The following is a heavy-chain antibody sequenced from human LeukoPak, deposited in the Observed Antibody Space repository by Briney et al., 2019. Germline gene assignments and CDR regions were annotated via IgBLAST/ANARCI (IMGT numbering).Heavy chain of an antibody. V-gene: IGHV1-2*02. Sequence: ASVKVSCKASGYSFTGYYIHWVRQAPGQGLEWMGWINPNSGGTNYAQKFQGRVTMTTDTSTSTAYMELRSLRSDDTAVYYCARVGLSGSPFDYWGQGTLVTVSS. CDR2: INPNSGGT. CDR3: ARVGLSGSPFDY. J-gene: IGHJ4*02. CDR1: GYSFTGYY. D-gene: IGHD3-10*01.